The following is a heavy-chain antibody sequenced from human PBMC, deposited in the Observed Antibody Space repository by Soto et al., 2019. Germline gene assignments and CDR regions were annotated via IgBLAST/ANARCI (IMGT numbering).Heavy chain of an antibody. D-gene: IGHD6-6*01. V-gene: IGHV4-31*03. CDR1: GGSISSGGYY. CDR2: IYYSGST. CDR3: ARRRFYSSSSAQGGFDY. J-gene: IGHJ4*02. Sequence: SETLSLTCTVSGGSISSGGYYWSWIRQHPGKGLEWIGYIYYSGSTYYNPSLKSRVTISVDTSKNQFSLKLSSVTAADTAVYYCARRRFYSSSSAQGGFDYWGQGTLVTVSS.